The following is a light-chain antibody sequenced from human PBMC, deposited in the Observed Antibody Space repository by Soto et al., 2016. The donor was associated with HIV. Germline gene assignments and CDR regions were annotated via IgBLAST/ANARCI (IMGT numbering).Light chain of an antibody. J-gene: IGLJ2*01. CDR2: DDR. Sequence: SYVLTQPSSVSVAPGKAATITCGGKNIGSQDIHWYQQKPGQAPVLVVYDDRARPSGIPDRFSGSHSGGTATLTISRVEAGDEADYYCQVWDSRSDGLFGGGTRLTVL. CDR3: QVWDSRSDGL. CDR1: NIGSQD. V-gene: IGLV3-21*03.